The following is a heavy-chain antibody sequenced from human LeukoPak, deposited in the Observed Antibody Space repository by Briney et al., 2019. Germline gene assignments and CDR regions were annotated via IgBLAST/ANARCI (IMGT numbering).Heavy chain of an antibody. Sequence: ASVKVFCKASGYTFTSYGISWVRQAPGQGLEWMGWISAYNGNTNYAQKLQGRVTMTTDTSTSTAYMELRSLRSDDTAVYYCARDISYDILTGYYHYWGQGTLVTVSS. CDR1: GYTFTSYG. V-gene: IGHV1-18*01. D-gene: IGHD3-9*01. CDR2: ISAYNGNT. J-gene: IGHJ4*02. CDR3: ARDISYDILTGYYHY.